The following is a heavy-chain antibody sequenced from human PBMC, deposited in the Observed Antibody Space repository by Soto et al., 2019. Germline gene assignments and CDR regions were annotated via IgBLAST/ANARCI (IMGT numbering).Heavy chain of an antibody. D-gene: IGHD3-22*01. V-gene: IGHV3-48*02. CDR1: GFTFSRYS. CDR3: ARTPYDSTSY. J-gene: IGHJ4*02. Sequence: GGSLRLSCAASGFTFSRYSMNWVRQAPGKGLEWVSSISSSSSAIYYADSVKGRFTISRDNAKNSLYLQMNSLRDDDTAVYYCARTPYDSTSYWGQGTLVTVSS. CDR2: ISSSSSAI.